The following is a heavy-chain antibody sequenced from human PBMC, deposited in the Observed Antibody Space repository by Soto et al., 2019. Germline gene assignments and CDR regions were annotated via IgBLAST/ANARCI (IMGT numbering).Heavy chain of an antibody. J-gene: IGHJ4*02. V-gene: IGHV3-23*01. CDR1: GFTFSSYA. D-gene: IGHD3-16*01. CDR2: ISGSGGST. CDR3: EKDWVGNRRTYSFDY. Sequence: GGSLRLSCAASGFTFSSYAMSWVRQAPGKGLEWVSAISGSGGSTYYADSVKGRFTISRDNSKNTLYLQMNSLRAEDTAVYYCEKDWVGNRRTYSFDYWGQGTLVTVSS.